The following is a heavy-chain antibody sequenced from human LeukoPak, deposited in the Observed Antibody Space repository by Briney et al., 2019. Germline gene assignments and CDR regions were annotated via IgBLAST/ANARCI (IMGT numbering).Heavy chain of an antibody. J-gene: IGHJ4*02. Sequence: SETLSLTCTVSGGSISTYHWSWIRQPPGKGPEWIGYDYYSGSTDYSPSLKSRATISVDTSMNQFSLSLSSVTAADTAIYYCARAVISFGGGIAKGFDCWGQGTLVTVSS. D-gene: IGHD3-16*02. CDR2: DYYSGST. V-gene: IGHV4-59*01. CDR1: GGSISTYH. CDR3: ARAVISFGGGIAKGFDC.